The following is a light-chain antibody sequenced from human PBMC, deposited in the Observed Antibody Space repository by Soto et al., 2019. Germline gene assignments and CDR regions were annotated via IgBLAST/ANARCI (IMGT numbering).Light chain of an antibody. CDR2: GAS. CDR1: QAITNS. Sequence: IVMTQSPPTLSVSPWARVKLCCRASQAITNSLAWYQQKPGQAPRLLIYGASTRATGIPDRFSGSGSGTEFTLTISSLQSEDFAVYYCQQYNDWPPITFGQGTRLEIK. CDR3: QQYNDWPPIT. J-gene: IGKJ5*01. V-gene: IGKV3D-15*01.